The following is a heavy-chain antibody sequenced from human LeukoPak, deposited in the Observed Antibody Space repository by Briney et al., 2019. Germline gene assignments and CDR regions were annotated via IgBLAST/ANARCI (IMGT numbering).Heavy chain of an antibody. J-gene: IGHJ5*02. V-gene: IGHV4-4*07. CDR1: GGSISSYY. D-gene: IGHD3-10*01. Sequence: SETLSLTCTVSGGSISSYYWSWIRQPAGKGLEWIGRVYTSGSTNCNPSLKSRVTMSVDTSKNQFSLKLSSVTAADTAVYYCARLSRSMVRGLGWFDPWGQGTLVTVSS. CDR3: ARLSRSMVRGLGWFDP. CDR2: VYTSGST.